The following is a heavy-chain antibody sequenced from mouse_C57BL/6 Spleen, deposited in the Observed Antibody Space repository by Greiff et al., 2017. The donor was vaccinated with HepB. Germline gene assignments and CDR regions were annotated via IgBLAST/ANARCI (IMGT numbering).Heavy chain of an antibody. CDR2: IRSKSNNYAT. J-gene: IGHJ2*01. Sequence: EVKVEESGGGLVQPKGSLKLSCAASGFSFNTYAMNWVRQAPGKGLEWVARIRSKSNNYATYYADSVKDRFTISRDDSESMLYLQMNNLKTEDTAMYYCVRELLDYWGQGTTLTVSS. CDR3: VRELLDY. CDR1: GFSFNTYA. V-gene: IGHV10-1*01.